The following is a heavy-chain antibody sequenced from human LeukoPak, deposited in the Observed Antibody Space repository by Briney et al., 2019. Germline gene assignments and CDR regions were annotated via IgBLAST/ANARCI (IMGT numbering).Heavy chain of an antibody. J-gene: IGHJ4*02. CDR1: GFTFSSYE. V-gene: IGHV3-48*03. CDR2: ISSSGSTI. D-gene: IGHD3-10*01. CDR3: ARGEGEYYYGSGSSLV. Sequence: GGSLRLSCAASGFTFSSYEMNWVRQAPGKGLEWVSYISSSGSTIYYADSVKGRFTISRDNAKNSLYLQMNSLRAEDTAVYYYARGEGEYYYGSGSSLVWGQGTLVTVSS.